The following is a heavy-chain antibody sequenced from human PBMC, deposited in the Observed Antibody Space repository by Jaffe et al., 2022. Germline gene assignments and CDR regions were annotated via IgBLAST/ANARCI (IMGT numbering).Heavy chain of an antibody. V-gene: IGHV3-9*01. CDR2: ISWNGELA. D-gene: IGHD2-15*01. Sequence: EVQLVESGGGLVQPGRSLRLSCVASGFRFDDHAMHWVRQAPGKGLEWVSGISWNGELAAYADSVKGRFTISRDNAKKSLYLLMDSLRVEDTALYYCTRDMLACSGGSCHPFDYWGQGTLVTVSS. CDR3: TRDMLACSGGSCHPFDY. J-gene: IGHJ4*02. CDR1: GFRFDDHA.